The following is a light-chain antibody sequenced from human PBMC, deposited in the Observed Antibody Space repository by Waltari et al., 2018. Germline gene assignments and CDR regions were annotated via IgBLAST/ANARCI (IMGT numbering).Light chain of an antibody. V-gene: IGLV2-23*02. CDR1: SSDIGSKKF. Sequence: QSALSQPASVSGSLGQSITISCTGSSSDIGSKKFVSWYQQHPGKAPKIMMYEVDKRPSGLSSRFSGSKSGNTASLTISGLQPEDEADYYCCAYVGGGSLVLFGGGTKLTVL. CDR3: CAYVGGGSLVL. J-gene: IGLJ2*01. CDR2: EVD.